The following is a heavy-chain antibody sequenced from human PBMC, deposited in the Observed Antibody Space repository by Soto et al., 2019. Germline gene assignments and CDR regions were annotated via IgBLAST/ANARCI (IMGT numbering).Heavy chain of an antibody. CDR1: GFIFSNYA. D-gene: IGHD1-1*01. CDR3: TKGGIPRRYNIPKVDFDY. V-gene: IGHV3-23*01. J-gene: IGHJ4*02. Sequence: EVHLLESGGYLVQRGGSLRLSCAASGFIFSNYAMSWVRQAPGKGLEWVSAISGSGATTYYPDSVKGRFTISRDNSKNTLYLQMNSLRAEDTAVYYCTKGGIPRRYNIPKVDFDYWGQGSLVTVSS. CDR2: ISGSGATT.